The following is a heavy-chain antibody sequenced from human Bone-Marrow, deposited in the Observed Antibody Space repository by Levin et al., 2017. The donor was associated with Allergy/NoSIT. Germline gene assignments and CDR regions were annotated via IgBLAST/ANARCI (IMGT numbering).Heavy chain of an antibody. D-gene: IGHD2-8*02. CDR1: GGTFINYA. Sequence: RGESLKISCKASGGTFINYAFHWVRQARGQGLEWVGGLIPVLGTTDYAQKFEGRVTISADKSTTTVYMELSGLRSDDTAMYYCARIPRLAVTGVFDVWGQGTMVTVS. J-gene: IGHJ3*01. V-gene: IGHV1-69*06. CDR3: ARIPRLAVTGVFDV. CDR2: LIPVLGTT.